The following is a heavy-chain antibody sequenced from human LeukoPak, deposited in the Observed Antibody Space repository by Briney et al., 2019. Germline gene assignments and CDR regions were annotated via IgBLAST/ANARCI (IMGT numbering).Heavy chain of an antibody. CDR3: ASRYCGGDCYPTRHLDI. D-gene: IGHD2-21*02. CDR1: GYTFTSYD. CDR2: MNPNSGNT. Sequence: GASVKVSCKASGYTFTSYDINWVRQATGQGLEWMGWMNPNSGNTGYAQKFQGRVTMTRNTSISTAYMELSSLRSEDTAVYYCASRYCGGDCYPTRHLDIWGQGTMVTVSS. J-gene: IGHJ3*02. V-gene: IGHV1-8*01.